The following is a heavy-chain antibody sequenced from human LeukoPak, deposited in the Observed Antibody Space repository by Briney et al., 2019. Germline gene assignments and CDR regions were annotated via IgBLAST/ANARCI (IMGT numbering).Heavy chain of an antibody. J-gene: IGHJ4*02. CDR3: AREEYRSTSRKYYFDY. V-gene: IGHV1-69*05. D-gene: IGHD2-2*01. CDR2: IIPIFGTA. Sequence: SVKVSCKASGGTFSSYAISWVRQAPGQGLEWMGGIIPIFGTANYAQKFQGRVTITTDESTSTAYTELSSLRSEDTAVYYCAREEYRSTSRKYYFDYWGQGTLVTVSS. CDR1: GGTFSSYA.